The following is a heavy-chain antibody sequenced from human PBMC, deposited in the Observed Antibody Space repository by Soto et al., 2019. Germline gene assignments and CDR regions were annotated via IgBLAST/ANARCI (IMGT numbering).Heavy chain of an antibody. J-gene: IGHJ4*02. CDR1: GGSTSSGGYY. CDR2: IYYSGST. Sequence: SETLSLTCTVSGGSTSSGGYYWSWIRQHPGKGLEWIGYIYYSGSTYYNPSLKSRVTISVDTSKNQFSLKLSSVTAADTAVYYCARAEVNYDSSGYYLSYFDYWGQGTLVTVSS. CDR3: ARAEVNYDSSGYYLSYFDY. D-gene: IGHD3-22*01. V-gene: IGHV4-31*03.